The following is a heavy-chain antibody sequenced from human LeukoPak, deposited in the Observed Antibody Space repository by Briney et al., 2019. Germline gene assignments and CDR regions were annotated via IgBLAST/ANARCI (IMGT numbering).Heavy chain of an antibody. D-gene: IGHD6-19*01. CDR2: IYYSGST. Sequence: SETLSLTCTVSGGSISSSNYYWGWMRQPPGKGLEWIGSIYYSGSTYYNPSLKSRVAISPDTSKNQFSLKLSSVTAADTAVYYCARDQGIAVAGPWFDPWGQGTLVTVSS. CDR1: GGSISSSNYY. J-gene: IGHJ5*02. CDR3: ARDQGIAVAGPWFDP. V-gene: IGHV4-39*07.